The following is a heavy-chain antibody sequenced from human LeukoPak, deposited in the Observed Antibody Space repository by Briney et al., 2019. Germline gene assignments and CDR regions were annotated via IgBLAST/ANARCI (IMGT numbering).Heavy chain of an antibody. Sequence: GESLKISCKGSGYNFTNYWIGWVRQMPGKGLEWMGIIYPGDSDTRYSPSFQGQVTISADKSISTAYLQWSGLKASDTAIYYCARTYSSSWVNWFDPWGQGTLVTVSS. CDR2: IYPGDSDT. J-gene: IGHJ5*02. CDR1: GYNFTNYW. V-gene: IGHV5-51*01. D-gene: IGHD6-13*01. CDR3: ARTYSSSWVNWFDP.